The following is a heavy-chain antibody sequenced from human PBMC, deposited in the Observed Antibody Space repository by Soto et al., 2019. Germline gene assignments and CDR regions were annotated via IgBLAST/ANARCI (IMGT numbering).Heavy chain of an antibody. J-gene: IGHJ6*02. Sequence: PSETLSLTCTVSGGSISSYYWSWIRQPPGKGLEWIGCIYYSGSTNYNPSLKSRVTISVDTSKNQFSLKLSSVTAADTAVYYCARSGYDFWGGYYYHGMDVWGQGTTVTVSS. CDR3: ARSGYDFWGGYYYHGMDV. CDR1: GGSISSYY. CDR2: IYYSGST. D-gene: IGHD3-3*01. V-gene: IGHV4-59*01.